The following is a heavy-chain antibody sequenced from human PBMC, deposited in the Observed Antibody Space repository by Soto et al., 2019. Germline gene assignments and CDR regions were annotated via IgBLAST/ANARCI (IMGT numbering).Heavy chain of an antibody. CDR2: IYYSGST. V-gene: IGHV4-39*01. Sequence: SETLSLTCTVSGGSISSSSYYWGWIRQPPGKGLEWIGSIYYSGSTYYNPSLKSRVTISVDTSKNQFSLKLSSVTAADTAVYYCARLTIFGVPRVVAYYFDYWGQGTLVTVSS. J-gene: IGHJ4*02. CDR1: GGSISSSSYY. D-gene: IGHD3-3*01. CDR3: ARLTIFGVPRVVAYYFDY.